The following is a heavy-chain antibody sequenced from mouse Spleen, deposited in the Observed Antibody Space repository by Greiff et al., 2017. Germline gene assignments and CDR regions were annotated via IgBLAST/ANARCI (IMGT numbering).Heavy chain of an antibody. D-gene: IGHD1-1*01. CDR1: GFTFSDYY. Sequence: EVKLVESGGGLVQPGGSLKLSCATSGFTFSDYYMYWVRQTPEKRLEWVAYISNGGGSTYYPDTVKGRVTISRDNAKNTLYLQIRRLKSAATALYYCASHPYSSGSSPSWFAYWGQGPLVTVSA. J-gene: IGHJ3*01. V-gene: IGHV5-12*02. CDR3: ASHPYSSGSSPSWFAY. CDR2: ISNGGGST.